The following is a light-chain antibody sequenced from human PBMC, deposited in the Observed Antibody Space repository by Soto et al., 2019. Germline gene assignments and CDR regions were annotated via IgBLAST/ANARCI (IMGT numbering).Light chain of an antibody. V-gene: IGKV3-20*01. J-gene: IGKJ1*01. CDR1: QSVSSNN. CDR3: QQYKNWPT. Sequence: EIVLTQSPGTLSLSPGERGTLSCRASQSVSSNNLAWYQQKPGQAPRLLIYGASRRATGIPDRFSGSGSGTDFTLTIDRLEPEDFAVYFCQQYKNWPTFGQGTKVDIK. CDR2: GAS.